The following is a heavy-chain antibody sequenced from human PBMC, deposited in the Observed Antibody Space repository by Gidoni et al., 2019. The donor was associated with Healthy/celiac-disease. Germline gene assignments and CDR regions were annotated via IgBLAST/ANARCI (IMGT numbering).Heavy chain of an antibody. CDR1: GGSISSYY. CDR3: ARAKTGYGGYYGMDV. Sequence: QVQLQESGPGLVKPSETLSLTCTVSGGSISSYYWSWLRQPPGKGLEWIGYIYYSGSTNYNPSLKSRVTISVDTSKNQFSLKLSSVTAADTAVYYCARAKTGYGGYYGMDVWGQGTTVTVSS. CDR2: IYYSGST. D-gene: IGHD3-9*01. V-gene: IGHV4-59*01. J-gene: IGHJ6*02.